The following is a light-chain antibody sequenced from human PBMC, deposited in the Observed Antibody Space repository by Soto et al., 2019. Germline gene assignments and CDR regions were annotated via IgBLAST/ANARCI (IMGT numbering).Light chain of an antibody. V-gene: IGKV3-11*01. Sequence: EIVLTQSPATLSLSPGERATLSCRASQSVSSYLAWYQQKPGQAPRLLIYDASNRATGIPARFSGSASGTDFTLTISSLEPEDFAVYYCQQRSNWPYTFGQGTKLEIK. CDR1: QSVSSY. CDR3: QQRSNWPYT. CDR2: DAS. J-gene: IGKJ2*01.